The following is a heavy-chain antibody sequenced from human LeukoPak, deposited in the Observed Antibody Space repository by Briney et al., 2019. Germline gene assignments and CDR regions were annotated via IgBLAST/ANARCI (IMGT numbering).Heavy chain of an antibody. CDR1: GFTFSDHS. V-gene: IGHV3-7*03. Sequence: PGGSLSLSCVASGFTFSDHSMMWVRQAPGKGLEWVANIKRDGSEKNYVDSVRGRFTVSRDNRENSLYLHLNSLRAEDTAVYYCARGYYVYDETTYFYYYGMDVWGQGTTVTVSS. D-gene: IGHD5/OR15-5a*01. CDR3: ARGYYVYDETTYFYYYGMDV. CDR2: IKRDGSEK. J-gene: IGHJ6*02.